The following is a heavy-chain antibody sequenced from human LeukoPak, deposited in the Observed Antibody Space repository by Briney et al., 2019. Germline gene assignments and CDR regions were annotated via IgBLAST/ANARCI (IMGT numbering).Heavy chain of an antibody. Sequence: GESLKISCKGSGYSFTSYWIGWVRQMPGKGLEWMGIIYPGDSDTRYSPSFQGQVTISADKSNSTAYLQWSSLKASGTAMYYCARQLAVSSINSDYWGQGTLVTVSS. V-gene: IGHV5-51*01. CDR3: ARQLAVSSINSDY. CDR2: IYPGDSDT. CDR1: GYSFTSYW. J-gene: IGHJ4*02. D-gene: IGHD2-8*02.